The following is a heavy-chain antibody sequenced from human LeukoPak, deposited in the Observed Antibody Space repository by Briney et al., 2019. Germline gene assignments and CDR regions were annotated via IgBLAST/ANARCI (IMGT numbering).Heavy chain of an antibody. CDR3: ARVRVSGYGALDY. Sequence: SETLSLTYTVPGGSISSYYWSWIRQPPGQELEWIGYSYYSGSTNYNPSLKSRVTISVDTSKNQFSLKLSSVTAADTAVYYCARVRVSGYGALDYWGQGTLVTVSS. CDR2: SYYSGST. CDR1: GGSISSYY. V-gene: IGHV4-59*01. D-gene: IGHD6-25*01. J-gene: IGHJ4*02.